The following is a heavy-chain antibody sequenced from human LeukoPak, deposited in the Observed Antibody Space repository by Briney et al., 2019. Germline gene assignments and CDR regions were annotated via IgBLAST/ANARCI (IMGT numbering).Heavy chain of an antibody. Sequence: AGGSLTLASAAAALTFSTHWMHCVRQAPREWRVWVSPIDRDGSIRTDEDSVKGRFTISRDNAKNTLYLQMNSLRAEDTAVYFCAREESAGYSYGYWGQGTLVTVSS. J-gene: IGHJ4*02. V-gene: IGHV3-74*01. CDR2: IDRDGSIR. CDR1: ALTFSTHW. D-gene: IGHD5-18*01. CDR3: AREESAGYSYGY.